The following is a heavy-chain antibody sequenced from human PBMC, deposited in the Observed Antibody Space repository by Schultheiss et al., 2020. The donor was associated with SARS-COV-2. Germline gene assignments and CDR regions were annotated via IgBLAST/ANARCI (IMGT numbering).Heavy chain of an antibody. CDR3: ARDRSLRFLEWGYYYYGMDV. V-gene: IGHV4-30-4*01. CDR1: GGSISSGDYY. CDR2: IYYSGST. D-gene: IGHD3-3*01. J-gene: IGHJ6*02. Sequence: LRLSCTVSGGSISSGDYYWSWIRQPPGKGLEWIGYIYYSGSTYYNPSLKSRVTISVDTSKNQFSLKLSSVTAADTAVYYCARDRSLRFLEWGYYYYGMDVWGQGTTVNVSS.